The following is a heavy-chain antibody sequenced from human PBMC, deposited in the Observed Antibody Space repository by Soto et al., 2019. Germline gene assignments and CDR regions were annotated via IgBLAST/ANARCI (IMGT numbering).Heavy chain of an antibody. J-gene: IGHJ6*03. V-gene: IGHV4-39*01. CDR1: GDSISSKSYY. CDR2: ISYTGNT. CDR3: ARFSWYDGDSITNYYMDF. D-gene: IGHD4-17*01. Sequence: PSGTLSLTGSVVGDSISSKSYYWAWIRRPPGMGLEWIGSISYTGNTYYTPSLTSRAAISGDTSKNQISLKLSFVTAADTAVYYCARFSWYDGDSITNYYMDFWGSGATVTVSS.